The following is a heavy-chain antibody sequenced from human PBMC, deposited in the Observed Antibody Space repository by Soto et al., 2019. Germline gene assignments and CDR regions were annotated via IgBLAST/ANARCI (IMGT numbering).Heavy chain of an antibody. D-gene: IGHD6-13*01. J-gene: IGHJ4*02. Sequence: EVQLLESGGGLVQPGGSLRLSCAASGFTFSNYAVTWVRQAPGKGLEWVSTISGSGGSTYYADSVKGRFTISRDNSKCTLYLQMNSLRAEDTAVYYGAKDQGSSWYEIDYWGQGTLVTVSS. CDR2: ISGSGGST. CDR3: AKDQGSSWYEIDY. V-gene: IGHV3-23*01. CDR1: GFTFSNYA.